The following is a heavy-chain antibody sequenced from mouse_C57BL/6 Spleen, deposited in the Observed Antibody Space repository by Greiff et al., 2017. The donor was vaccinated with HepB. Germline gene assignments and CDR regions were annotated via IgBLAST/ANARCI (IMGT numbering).Heavy chain of an antibody. CDR1: GYSITSGYD. D-gene: IGHD2-3*01. V-gene: IGHV3-1*01. J-gene: IGHJ3*01. Sequence: EVKLVESGPGMVKPSQSLSLTCTVTGYSITSGYDWHWIRHFPGNKLEWMGYISYSGSTNYNPSLKSRISITHDTSKNHFFLKLNSVTTEDTATYYCARVDDGYSWFAYWGQGTLVTVSA. CDR3: ARVDDGYSWFAY. CDR2: ISYSGST.